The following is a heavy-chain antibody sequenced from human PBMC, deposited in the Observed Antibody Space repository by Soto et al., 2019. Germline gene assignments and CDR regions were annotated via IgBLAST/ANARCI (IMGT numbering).Heavy chain of an antibody. V-gene: IGHV4-61*01. CDR1: GGSVSSGSYY. J-gene: IGHJ4*02. Sequence: QVQLQESGPGLVKPSETLSLTCTVSGGSVSSGSYYWSWIRQPPGKGLEWIGYIYYSGSTNYNPSLKSRVTIAGDTSKNQCSLKRSSVTAADTAVYYCARDGEMATNGFDYWGQGTLVTVSS. CDR2: IYYSGST. D-gene: IGHD5-12*01. CDR3: ARDGEMATNGFDY.